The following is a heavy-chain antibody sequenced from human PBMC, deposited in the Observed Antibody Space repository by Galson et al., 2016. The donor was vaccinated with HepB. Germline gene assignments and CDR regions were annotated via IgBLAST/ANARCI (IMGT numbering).Heavy chain of an antibody. J-gene: IGHJ6*02. V-gene: IGHV4-39*01. CDR3: ARQPKVRGVESYYYGLDV. Sequence: ETLSLTCSVSGGSISSSSYYWGLIRQSAGKGLEWIGIIYYAGSTYYNPSLKSRVTISVDTSRSQFSMKLTSVTAADTAIYYCARQPKVRGVESYYYGLDVWGQGTTVTVSS. CDR1: GGSISSSSYY. CDR2: IYYAGST. D-gene: IGHD3-10*01.